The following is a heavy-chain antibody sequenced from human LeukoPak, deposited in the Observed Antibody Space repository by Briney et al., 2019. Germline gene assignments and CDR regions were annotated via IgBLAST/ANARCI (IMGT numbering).Heavy chain of an antibody. V-gene: IGHV3-23*01. CDR1: GFTFSSYA. CDR3: AKDTGQWPIRTFDY. CDR2: ISYSGGTK. D-gene: IGHD6-19*01. J-gene: IGHJ4*02. Sequence: GGSLRLSCAASGFTFSSYAMTWVRQAPGKGLEWVSGISYSGGTKYYADSVKGRFTISRDNSKNTLYLQMSSLRAEDTAVYYCAKDTGQWPIRTFDYWGQGTLVTVSS.